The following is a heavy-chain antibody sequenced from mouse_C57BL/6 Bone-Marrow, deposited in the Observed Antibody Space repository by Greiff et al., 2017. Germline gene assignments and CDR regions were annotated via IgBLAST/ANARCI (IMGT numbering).Heavy chain of an antibody. J-gene: IGHJ3*01. Sequence: EVHLVESGGGLVKPGGSLKLSCAASGFTFSSYAMSWVRQTPEKRLEWVATISDGGSYTYYPDNVKGRFTISRDNAKNNLYLQMSHLKAEDTAMYYCARAYYGSCAWFAYWGQGTLVTVSA. D-gene: IGHD2-1*01. CDR2: ISDGGSYT. CDR1: GFTFSSYA. V-gene: IGHV5-4*01. CDR3: ARAYYGSCAWFAY.